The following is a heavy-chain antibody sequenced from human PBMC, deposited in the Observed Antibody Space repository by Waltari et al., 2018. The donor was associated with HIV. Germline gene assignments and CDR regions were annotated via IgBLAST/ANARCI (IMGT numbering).Heavy chain of an antibody. Sequence: EVELEEFGGALVQLVESLKISCKSFGFTFSDYWLRWVRLARGKGLEWVANIKPDGSAKNYLGSVKARFTISRDNTKNFLFLQMDRLRADDTATYYCARDGSDFWSVYYGMDFWGQGTTVTVSS. CDR2: IKPDGSAK. D-gene: IGHD3-3*01. CDR3: ARDGSDFWSVYYGMDF. V-gene: IGHV3-7*01. J-gene: IGHJ6*02. CDR1: GFTFSDYW.